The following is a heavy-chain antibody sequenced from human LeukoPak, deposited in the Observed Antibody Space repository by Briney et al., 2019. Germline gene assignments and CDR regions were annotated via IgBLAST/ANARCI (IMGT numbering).Heavy chain of an antibody. CDR3: ARESNYDSSGYLLDI. CDR2: IYYSGST. V-gene: IGHV4-59*01. Sequence: SETLSLTCTVSGGSISSYYWSWIRQPPGKGLEWVGYIYYSGSTYYNPSLKSRVTISIDTSKNQFSLRLSSVTAADTAVYYCARESNYDSSGYLLDIWGQGTMVTVSS. CDR1: GGSISSYY. J-gene: IGHJ3*02. D-gene: IGHD3-22*01.